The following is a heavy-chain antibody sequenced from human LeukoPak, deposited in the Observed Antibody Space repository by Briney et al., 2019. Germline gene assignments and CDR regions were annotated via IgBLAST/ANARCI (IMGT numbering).Heavy chain of an antibody. CDR1: GFTFSSYN. CDR3: AKRRRDGYNSPIDS. Sequence: GGSLRLSCAASGFTFSSYNMNWVRQAPGKGLEWVSSITSGSSYIYYADSVKGRFTMSRDNSMNTLYLQMNSLRAEDTALYYCAKRRRDGYNSPIDSWGQGTLVTVSS. D-gene: IGHD5-24*01. J-gene: IGHJ4*02. V-gene: IGHV3-21*04. CDR2: ITSGSSYI.